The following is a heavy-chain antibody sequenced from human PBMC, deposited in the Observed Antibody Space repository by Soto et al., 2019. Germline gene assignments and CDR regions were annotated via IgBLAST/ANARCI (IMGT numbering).Heavy chain of an antibody. J-gene: IGHJ6*02. CDR3: GGGCYSAYYYYYGMDV. Sequence: QVQLVQSGAEVKKPGSSVKVSCKASGGTFSSYAISWVRQAPGQGLEWMGGIIPIFGTANYAQKFQGRVTITADESTITAYMELSSLRSEDTAVYYCGGGCYSAYYYYYGMDVWGQGTTVTVSS. D-gene: IGHD1-26*01. V-gene: IGHV1-69*01. CDR1: GGTFSSYA. CDR2: IIPIFGTA.